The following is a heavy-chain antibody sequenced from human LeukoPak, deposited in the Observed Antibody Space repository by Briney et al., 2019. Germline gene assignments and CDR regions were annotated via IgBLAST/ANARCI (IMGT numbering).Heavy chain of an antibody. D-gene: IGHD3-10*01. CDR2: INSDGSST. Sequence: GGSLRLSCAASGFTFSSYWMHWVRQAPGKGLVLVSRINSDGSSTSYADSVKGRFTISRDNAKNTLYLQMNSLRAEGTAVYYCARVTSDYYGSGSYGGGAFDIWGQGTMVTVSS. CDR3: ARVTSDYYGSGSYGGGAFDI. V-gene: IGHV3-74*01. J-gene: IGHJ3*02. CDR1: GFTFSSYW.